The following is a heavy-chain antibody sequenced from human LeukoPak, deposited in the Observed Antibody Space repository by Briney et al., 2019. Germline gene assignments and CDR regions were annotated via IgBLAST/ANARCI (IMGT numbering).Heavy chain of an antibody. D-gene: IGHD1-1*01. Sequence: ASVKVSCKASGYTFTGYYMHWVRQAPGQGLEWMGWINPNSGGTNYTQKFQGRVTMTRDTSISTAYMELSRLRSDDTAVYYCARSNWNDAGGMDVWGQGTTVTVSS. CDR2: INPNSGGT. J-gene: IGHJ6*02. V-gene: IGHV1-2*02. CDR1: GYTFTGYY. CDR3: ARSNWNDAGGMDV.